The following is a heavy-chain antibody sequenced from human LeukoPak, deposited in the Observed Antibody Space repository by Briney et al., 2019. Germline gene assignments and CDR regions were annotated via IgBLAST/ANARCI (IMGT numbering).Heavy chain of an antibody. V-gene: IGHV3-33*01. CDR2: IWYDGSNK. J-gene: IGHJ4*02. Sequence: GGSLTLNCAASGFTFSSYGMNWVRQAPGKGLEWVAVIWYDGSNKYYADSVKGRFTISRDNSKNTLYLQMNSLRAEDTAVYYCARELGASADYWGQGTLITVSS. D-gene: IGHD3-16*01. CDR3: ARELGASADY. CDR1: GFTFSSYG.